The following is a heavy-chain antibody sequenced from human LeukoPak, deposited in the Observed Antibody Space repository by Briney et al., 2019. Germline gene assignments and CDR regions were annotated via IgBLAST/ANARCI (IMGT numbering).Heavy chain of an antibody. V-gene: IGHV3-23*01. CDR1: GFTFSSYA. D-gene: IGHD2-2*01. CDR2: ISGSGGST. CDR3: ARHLGLSKYAYFDY. Sequence: GGSLRLSCAASGFTFSSYAMSWVRQAPGKGLEWVSAISGSGGSTYYADSVKGRFTISRDNSKNTLYLQMNSLRAEDTAVYYCARHLGLSKYAYFDYWGQGTLATVSS. J-gene: IGHJ4*02.